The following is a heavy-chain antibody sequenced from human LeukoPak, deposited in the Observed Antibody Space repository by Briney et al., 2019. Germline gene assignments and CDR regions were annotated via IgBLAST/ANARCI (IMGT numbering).Heavy chain of an antibody. CDR1: GGSISSYY. CDR2: IYNSGST. D-gene: IGHD3-3*01. V-gene: IGHV4-59*08. Sequence: PSETLSLTCTVSGGSISSYYWSWIRQPPGKGLEWIGYIYNSGSTNYNPSLKSRVTISVDTSKNQYSLKLSSVTAADTAVYYCARSGYSNFDYWGQGTLVTVSS. J-gene: IGHJ4*02. CDR3: ARSGYSNFDY.